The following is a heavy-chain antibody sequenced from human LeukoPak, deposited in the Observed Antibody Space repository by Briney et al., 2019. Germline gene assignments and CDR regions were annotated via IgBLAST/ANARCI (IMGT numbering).Heavy chain of an antibody. CDR2: ISYDGSSK. J-gene: IGHJ4*02. Sequence: GRSLRLSCAASGFTFSSYAMHWVRQAPGKGLEWVAVISYDGSSKYYADSVKGRFTISRDNSKNTLYLQMNSLRAEDTAVYYCARVEWELLSFDYWGQGTLVTVSS. CDR3: ARVEWELLSFDY. V-gene: IGHV3-30*14. D-gene: IGHD1-26*01. CDR1: GFTFSSYA.